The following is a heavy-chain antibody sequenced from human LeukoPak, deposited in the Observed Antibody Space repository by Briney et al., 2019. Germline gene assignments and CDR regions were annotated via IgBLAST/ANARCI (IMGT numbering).Heavy chain of an antibody. CDR2: IYYSGST. CDR1: GGSISSSSYY. J-gene: IGHJ4*02. V-gene: IGHV4-39*01. CDR3: ARVTLAGTPDYFDY. Sequence: SETLSLTCTVSGGSISSSSYYWGWIRQPPGKGLEWIGSIYYSGSTYYNPSLKSQVTTSVDTSKNQFSLKLSSVTAADTAVYYCARVTLAGTPDYFDYWGQGTLVTVSS. D-gene: IGHD6-13*01.